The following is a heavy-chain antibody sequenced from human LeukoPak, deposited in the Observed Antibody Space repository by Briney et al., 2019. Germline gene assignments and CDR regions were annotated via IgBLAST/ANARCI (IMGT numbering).Heavy chain of an antibody. CDR3: ARLLIVDTAMVGSHYFDY. V-gene: IGHV4-59*08. D-gene: IGHD5-18*01. J-gene: IGHJ4*02. CDR1: GGSISSYC. CDR2: IYYSGST. Sequence: SETLSLTCTVSGGSISSYCWIWIRQPPGKGLEWIGYIYYSGSTNYNPSLKSRVTISVDTSKNQFSLKLSSVTAADTAVYYCARLLIVDTAMVGSHYFDYWGQGTLVTVSS.